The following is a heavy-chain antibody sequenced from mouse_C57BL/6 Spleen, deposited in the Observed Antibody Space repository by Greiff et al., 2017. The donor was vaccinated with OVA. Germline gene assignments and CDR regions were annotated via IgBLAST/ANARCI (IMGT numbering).Heavy chain of an antibody. CDR1: GYAFTNYL. V-gene: IGHV1-54*01. CDR2: INPGSGGT. D-gene: IGHD2-1*01. Sequence: VQLVESGAELVRPGTSVKVSCKASGYAFTNYLIEWVKQRPGQGLEWIGVINPGSGGTNYNEKFKGKATLTADKSSSTAYMQLSSLTSEDSAVYFCARSGDYGNYADYWGQGTTLTVSS. J-gene: IGHJ2*01. CDR3: ARSGDYGNYADY.